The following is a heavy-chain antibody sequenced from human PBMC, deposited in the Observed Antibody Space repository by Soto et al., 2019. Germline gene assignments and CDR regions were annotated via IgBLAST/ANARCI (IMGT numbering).Heavy chain of an antibody. V-gene: IGHV3-23*01. Sequence: GGSLRLSCAASGFTFSNYAMNWVRQAPGKGLEWVSAISGSGGSTYYADSVKGRFTISRDNAKNSLYLEMNSLRDEDTAVYYCASHYDMWSGYLSPVDYWGQRTLVTVSS. J-gene: IGHJ4*02. CDR2: ISGSGGST. CDR3: ASHYDMWSGYLSPVDY. D-gene: IGHD3-3*01. CDR1: GFTFSNYA.